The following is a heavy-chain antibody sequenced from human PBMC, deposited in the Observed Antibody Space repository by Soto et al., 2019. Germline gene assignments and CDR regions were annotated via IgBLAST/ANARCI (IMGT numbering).Heavy chain of an antibody. V-gene: IGHV4-31*03. Sequence: SETLSLTCTVSGGSISSGGYYWSWIRQHPGKGLEWIGYIYYSGSTYYNPSLKSRVTISVDTSKNQFSLRSEDTAVYYCARSKSPMATIAPFDYWGQGTLVTVSS. CDR2: IYYSGST. D-gene: IGHD5-12*01. CDR1: GGSISSGGYY. CDR3: ARSKSPMATIAPFDY. J-gene: IGHJ4*02.